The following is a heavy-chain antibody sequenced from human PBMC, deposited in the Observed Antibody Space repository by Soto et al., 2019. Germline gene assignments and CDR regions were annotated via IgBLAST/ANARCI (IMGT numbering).Heavy chain of an antibody. CDR2: INSDETST. V-gene: IGHV3-74*03. Sequence: SLRLSCAASGFTFSNYWMNWVRQAPGKGLVWVSRINSDETSTTYADSVKGRFTISRDNSKNTLYLQMTNLRAEDTAVYFCAKAIGPTSPLDYWGRGTLVTVSS. J-gene: IGHJ4*02. CDR1: GFTFSNYW. CDR3: AKAIGPTSPLDY.